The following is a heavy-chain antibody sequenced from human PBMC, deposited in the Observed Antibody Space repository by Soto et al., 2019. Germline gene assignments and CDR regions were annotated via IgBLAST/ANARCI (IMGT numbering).Heavy chain of an antibody. J-gene: IGHJ4*02. Sequence: EVQLLESGGGLVQPGGSLRLSCAASGFTFSSYAMSWVRQAPGKGLEWVSAISGSGGSTYYADSVKGRFTISRDNSKNTLYLQMNSLRAEDPAVYYCAKDSTYYDYIWGSYRPRGYFDYWGQGTLVTVSS. CDR3: AKDSTYYDYIWGSYRPRGYFDY. V-gene: IGHV3-23*01. D-gene: IGHD3-16*02. CDR1: GFTFSSYA. CDR2: ISGSGGST.